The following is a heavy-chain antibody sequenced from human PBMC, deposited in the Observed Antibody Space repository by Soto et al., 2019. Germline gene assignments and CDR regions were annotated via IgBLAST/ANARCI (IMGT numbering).Heavy chain of an antibody. J-gene: IGHJ4*02. V-gene: IGHV1-2*02. CDR1: GYTFTGYY. CDR3: ARGRYCSSTSCDIDY. Sequence: QVQLVQSGAEVKKPGASVKVSCKASGYTFTGYYMHWVRQAPGQGLEWMGWINPNSGGTNYAQKFQGRVTMTRDTSISTAYMELSRLRSDDTAVYYCARGRYCSSTSCDIDYWGQGTLVTVSS. D-gene: IGHD2-2*01. CDR2: INPNSGGT.